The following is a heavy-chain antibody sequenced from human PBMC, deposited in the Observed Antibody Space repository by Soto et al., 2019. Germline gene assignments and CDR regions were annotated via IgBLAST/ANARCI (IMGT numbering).Heavy chain of an antibody. Sequence: GALRLSFAASGFTFRSYSMNWVPQAPGKGLEWVSYISSSSSTIYYADSVKGRFTISRDNAKNSLYLQMNSLRAEDTAVYYCARDYSSYGPFDYWGQGTLVTVSS. J-gene: IGHJ4*02. V-gene: IGHV3-48*01. CDR3: ARDYSSYGPFDY. CDR2: ISSSSSTI. CDR1: GFTFRSYS. D-gene: IGHD5-18*01.